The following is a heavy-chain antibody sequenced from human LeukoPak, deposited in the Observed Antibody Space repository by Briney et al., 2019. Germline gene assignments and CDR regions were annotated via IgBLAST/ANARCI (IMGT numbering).Heavy chain of an antibody. CDR3: AKDRQWLGVFDY. CDR1: GVTLSSYA. CDR2: ISGSGGST. D-gene: IGHD6-19*01. J-gene: IGHJ4*02. V-gene: IGHV3-23*01. Sequence: GGSLRLSCAASGVTLSSYAMSWARQAPGKGLEWVSAISGSGGSTYYADSVKGRFTISRDNSKNTLYLQMNSLRAEDTAVYYCAKDRQWLGVFDYWGQGTLVTVSS.